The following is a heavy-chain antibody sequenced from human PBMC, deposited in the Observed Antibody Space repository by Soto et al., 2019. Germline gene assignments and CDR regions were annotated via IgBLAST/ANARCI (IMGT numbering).Heavy chain of an antibody. CDR2: INPSGGST. J-gene: IGHJ4*02. D-gene: IGHD2-2*01. CDR1: GYTFTSYY. Sequence: ASVKVSCKASGYTFTSYYMHWVRQAPGQGLEWMGIINPSGGSTSYAQKLQGRVTMTTDTSTSTAYMELRTLRSEDTAVYYCAREGLSPMAYWGQGTLVTVSS. V-gene: IGHV1-46*01. CDR3: AREGLSPMAY.